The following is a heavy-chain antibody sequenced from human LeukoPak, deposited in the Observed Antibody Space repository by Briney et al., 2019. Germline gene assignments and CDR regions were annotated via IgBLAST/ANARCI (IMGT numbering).Heavy chain of an antibody. V-gene: IGHV4-34*01. J-gene: IGHJ4*02. CDR2: INHSGST. Sequence: SETLSLTCAVYGGSFSGYYWSWIRQPPGKGQEWIGEINHSGSTNYNPSLKSRVNISVDTSKNQFSLKLSSVTAADTAVYYCARGIPYYYGSGSYYNAFFDYWGQGTLVTVSS. D-gene: IGHD3-10*01. CDR3: ARGIPYYYGSGSYYNAFFDY. CDR1: GGSFSGYY.